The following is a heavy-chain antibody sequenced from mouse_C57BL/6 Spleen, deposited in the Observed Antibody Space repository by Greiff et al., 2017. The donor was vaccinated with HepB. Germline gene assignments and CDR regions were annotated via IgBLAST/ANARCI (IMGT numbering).Heavy chain of an antibody. CDR3: ARSHGYLTLDV. V-gene: IGHV1-53*01. CDR2: INPSNGGT. CDR1: GYTFTSYW. D-gene: IGHD2-2*01. J-gene: IGHJ1*03. Sequence: QVHVKQPGTELVKPGASVKLSCKASGYTFTSYWMHWVKQRPGQGLEWIGNINPSNGGTNYNEKFKSKATLTVDKSSSTAYMQLSSLTSEDSAVYYCARSHGYLTLDVWGTGTTVTVSS.